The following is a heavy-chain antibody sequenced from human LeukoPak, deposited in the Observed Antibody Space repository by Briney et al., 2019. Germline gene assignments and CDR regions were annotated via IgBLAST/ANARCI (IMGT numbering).Heavy chain of an antibody. V-gene: IGHV1-69*01. D-gene: IGHD3-10*01. J-gene: IGHJ5*02. CDR2: IIPIFGTA. Sequence: SVKVSCKASGGTFSSYAISWVRQAPGQGLEWMGGIIPIFGTANYAQKFQGRVTITADESTSTAYMELSSLRSEDTAVYYCARDASPITMLRGSRFDPWGQGTLVTVSS. CDR3: ARDASPITMLRGSRFDP. CDR1: GGTFSSYA.